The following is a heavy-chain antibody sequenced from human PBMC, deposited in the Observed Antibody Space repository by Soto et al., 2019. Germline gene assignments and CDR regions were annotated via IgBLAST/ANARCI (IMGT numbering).Heavy chain of an antibody. CDR1: GYTFTTYD. J-gene: IGHJ5*02. V-gene: IGHV1-8*02. D-gene: IGHD1-20*01. CDR3: ARASMYIWNDH. Sequence: QVQLVQSGAEVKRPGASVKVSCEASGYTFTTYDINWVRQASGQGLEWMGCVNPSSGNTVYAQKFHGRVYMTRDTSISTAYMELSSLKSDDTAIYYCARASMYIWNDHWGQGTLVTVSS. CDR2: VNPSSGNT.